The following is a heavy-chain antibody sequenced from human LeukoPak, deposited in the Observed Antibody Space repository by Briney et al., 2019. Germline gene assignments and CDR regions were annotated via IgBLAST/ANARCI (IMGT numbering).Heavy chain of an antibody. V-gene: IGHV3-30*18. CDR2: IPYDGGNK. D-gene: IGHD3-10*01. CDR3: AKVLLWFGEFFS. Sequence: PGGSLRLSCAASGFTFSSYGMHWVRQAPGKGLEWVAVIPYDGGNKYYADSVKGRFTISRDNSKNTLYLQMNSLRAEDTAVYYCAKVLLWFGEFFSWGQGTLVTVSS. CDR1: GFTFSSYG. J-gene: IGHJ5*02.